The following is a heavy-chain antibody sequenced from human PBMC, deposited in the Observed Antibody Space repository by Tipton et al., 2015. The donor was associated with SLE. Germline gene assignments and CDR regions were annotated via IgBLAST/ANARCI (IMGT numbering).Heavy chain of an antibody. CDR3: ARNRIGRSSSRKMVYWYFDL. D-gene: IGHD6-6*01. CDR1: GGSISSGYYY. J-gene: IGHJ2*01. V-gene: IGHV4-30-4*01. CDR2: IDHSGST. Sequence: TLSLTCTVSGGSISSGYYYWSWIRQAPGKGLEWIGYIDHSGSTYYNPSLKSRVTISVDTSKNQFSLKLSSVTATDTAVYYCARNRIGRSSSRKMVYWYFDLWGRGTLVTVSS.